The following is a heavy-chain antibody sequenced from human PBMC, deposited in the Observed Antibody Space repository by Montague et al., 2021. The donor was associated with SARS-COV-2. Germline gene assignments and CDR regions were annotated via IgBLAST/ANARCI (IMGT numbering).Heavy chain of an antibody. Sequence: SETLSLTCTVSGGSISSYYWSWIRQPPGKGLDWIGYLYYSGSTNYNPSLKSRVTISVDTSTNQFSLRLNSVTAADTAVYYCAGHPPGCRYFYYLDVWGKGTTVTVSS. V-gene: IGHV4-59*01. J-gene: IGHJ6*03. D-gene: IGHD3-10*01. CDR1: GGSISSYY. CDR3: AGHPPGCRYFYYLDV. CDR2: LYYSGST.